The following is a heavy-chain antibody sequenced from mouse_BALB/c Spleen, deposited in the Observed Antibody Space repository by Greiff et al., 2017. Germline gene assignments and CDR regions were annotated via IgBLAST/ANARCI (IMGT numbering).Heavy chain of an antibody. D-gene: IGHD2-1*01. Sequence: EVNVVESGGGLVQPGGSLRLSCATSGFTFTDYYMSWVRQPPGKALEWLGFIRNKANGYTTEYSASVKGRFTISRDNSQSILYLQMNTLRAEDSATYYCARVYFYYAMDYWGQGTSVTVSS. CDR3: ARVYFYYAMDY. J-gene: IGHJ4*01. V-gene: IGHV7-3*02. CDR2: IRNKANGYTT. CDR1: GFTFTDYY.